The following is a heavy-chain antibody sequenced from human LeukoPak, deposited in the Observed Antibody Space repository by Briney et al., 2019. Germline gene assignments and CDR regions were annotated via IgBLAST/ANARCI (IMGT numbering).Heavy chain of an antibody. CDR1: GGSISSGDYY. Sequence: SQTLSLTCTVSGGSISSGDYYWSWIRQPPGKGPEWIGYIYYSGSTYYNPSLKSRVTISVDTSKNQFSLKLSSVTAADTAVYYCARVTRTWAPRFDYWGQGTLVTVSS. D-gene: IGHD1-14*01. CDR3: ARVTRTWAPRFDY. V-gene: IGHV4-30-4*01. J-gene: IGHJ4*02. CDR2: IYYSGST.